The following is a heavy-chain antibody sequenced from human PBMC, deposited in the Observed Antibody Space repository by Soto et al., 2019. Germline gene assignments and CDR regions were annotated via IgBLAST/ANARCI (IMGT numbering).Heavy chain of an antibody. Sequence: PGGSRRRSWAASGFTFSSYSMNWVRQAPGKGLEWVSSISSSSSYIYYADSVKGRFTISRDNAKNSLYLQMNSLRAEDTAVYYCARDGAPYYYDNPWGQGTLVTVSS. J-gene: IGHJ5*02. D-gene: IGHD3-22*01. V-gene: IGHV3-21*01. CDR3: ARDGAPYYYDNP. CDR2: ISSSSSYI. CDR1: GFTFSSYS.